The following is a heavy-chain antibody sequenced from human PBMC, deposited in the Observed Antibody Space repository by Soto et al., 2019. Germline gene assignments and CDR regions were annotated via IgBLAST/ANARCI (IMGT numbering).Heavy chain of an antibody. V-gene: IGHV3-23*01. Sequence: EVQLLESGGGLVQPGGSLRLSCAASGFTFSSYAMSWVRQAPGKGLEWVSTISGSGDNTFYADCVKGPFTISRDNSKNALYLPMSRLRAEDTAVYYCAKPYSSSWYGPFDYWGQGTLVTVSS. J-gene: IGHJ4*02. CDR1: GFTFSSYA. D-gene: IGHD6-13*01. CDR2: ISGSGDNT. CDR3: AKPYSSSWYGPFDY.